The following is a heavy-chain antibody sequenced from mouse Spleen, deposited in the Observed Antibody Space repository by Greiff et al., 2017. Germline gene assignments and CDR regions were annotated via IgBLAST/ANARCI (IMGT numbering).Heavy chain of an antibody. J-gene: IGHJ4*01. CDR3: ARHGYDYDEAMDY. Sequence: EVQGVESGGGLVKPGGSLKLSCAASGFTFSSYAMSWVRQTPEKRLEWVAAINSNGGSTYYPDTVKDRFTISRDNAKNTLYLQMSSLRSEDTALYYCARHGYDYDEAMDYWGQGTSVTVSS. D-gene: IGHD2-4*01. V-gene: IGHV5-6-2*01. CDR2: INSNGGST. CDR1: GFTFSSYA.